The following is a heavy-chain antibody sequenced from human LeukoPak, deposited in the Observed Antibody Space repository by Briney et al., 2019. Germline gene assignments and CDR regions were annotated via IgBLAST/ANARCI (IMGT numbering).Heavy chain of an antibody. Sequence: GGSLRLSCAASGFTFISYWMHWVRQAPGKGLVWVSRINGDGSTTSYAASVKGRFTISRDNSKNTLYLQMNSLRAEDTAVYYCARAPYSSSWYVGAFDIWGQGTMVTVSS. D-gene: IGHD6-13*01. CDR1: GFTFISYW. J-gene: IGHJ3*02. CDR3: ARAPYSSSWYVGAFDI. V-gene: IGHV3-74*01. CDR2: INGDGSTT.